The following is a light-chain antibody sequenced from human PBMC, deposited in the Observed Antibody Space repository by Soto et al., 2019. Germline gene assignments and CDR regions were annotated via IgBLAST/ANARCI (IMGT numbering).Light chain of an antibody. CDR2: EVS. V-gene: IGLV2-14*01. J-gene: IGLJ1*01. Sequence: QSALTQPASVSGSPGQSITISCTGTSSDVGGYNYVSWYQQHPGKAPKLMIYEVSNRPSGVSNRFSGSKSGNTASLTISGLQVEDEAVYYCTSYTPTITYVFGTGTHLTVL. CDR3: TSYTPTITYV. CDR1: SSDVGGYNY.